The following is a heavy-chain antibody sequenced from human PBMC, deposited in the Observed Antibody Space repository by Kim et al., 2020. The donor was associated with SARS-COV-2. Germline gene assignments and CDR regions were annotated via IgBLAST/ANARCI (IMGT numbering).Heavy chain of an antibody. CDR3: ARPSDILTGYPHYFDY. J-gene: IGHJ4*02. V-gene: IGHV3-30*04. D-gene: IGHD3-9*01. CDR2: ISYDGSNK. CDR1: GFTFSSYA. Sequence: GGSLRLSCAASGFTFSSYAMHWVRQAPGKGLEWVAVISYDGSNKYYADSVKGRFTISRDNSKNTLYLQMNSLRAEDTAVYYCARPSDILTGYPHYFDYWGQGTLVTVSS.